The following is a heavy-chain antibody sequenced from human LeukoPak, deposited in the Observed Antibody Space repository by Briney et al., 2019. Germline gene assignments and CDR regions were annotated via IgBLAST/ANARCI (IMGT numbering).Heavy chain of an antibody. J-gene: IGHJ4*02. Sequence: ASVKVSCKASGYTFTGYYMHWVRQAPGQGLEWMGWINPNSGGTNYAQKFQGRVTMTRDTSISTAYMELSRLRSDDTAVYYCARASYYYDSSGYPGYYFDYWGQGTLVTVSS. D-gene: IGHD3-22*01. CDR1: GYTFTGYY. CDR2: INPNSGGT. V-gene: IGHV1-2*02. CDR3: ARASYYYDSSGYPGYYFDY.